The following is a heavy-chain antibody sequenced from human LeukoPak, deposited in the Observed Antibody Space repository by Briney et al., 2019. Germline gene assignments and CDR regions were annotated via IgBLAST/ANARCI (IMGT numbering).Heavy chain of an antibody. J-gene: IGHJ5*02. Sequence: ASVKVSCKASGYTFTGYYMHWVRQAPGQGLEWMGWINPNSGGTNYAQKFQGRGTMTRDTSISTAYMELSRLRSDDTAVYYCARVRYCSSTGCWGGWFDPWGQGTLVTVSS. CDR2: INPNSGGT. D-gene: IGHD2-2*01. V-gene: IGHV1-2*02. CDR1: GYTFTGYY. CDR3: ARVRYCSSTGCWGGWFDP.